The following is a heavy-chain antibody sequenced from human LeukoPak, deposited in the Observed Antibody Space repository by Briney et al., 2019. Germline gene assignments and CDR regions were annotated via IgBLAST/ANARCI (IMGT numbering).Heavy chain of an antibody. CDR1: GGSISSYY. CDR3: ARDLIGYCSGGSCSTGMDV. J-gene: IGHJ6*02. Sequence: SETLSLTCTVSGGSISSYYWSWIRQPPGKGLEWIGYIYYSGSTNYNPSLKSRVTISVDTSKNQFSLKLSSVTAADTAVYCCARDLIGYCSGGSCSTGMDVWGQGTTVTVSS. V-gene: IGHV4-59*01. D-gene: IGHD2-15*01. CDR2: IYYSGST.